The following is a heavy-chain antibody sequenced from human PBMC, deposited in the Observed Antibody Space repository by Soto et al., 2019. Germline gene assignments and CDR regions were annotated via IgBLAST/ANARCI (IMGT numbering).Heavy chain of an antibody. CDR3: ANSRGWFYS. CDR2: INPRNGDP. CDR1: GYTFTSDY. Sequence: QVQLVQSGAEMKKPGASVKVSCKASGYTFTSDYIHWVRQAPGQGLEWMGVINPRNGDPDYAPRLRGIVTVTRDTSPCTVFMELTSLTSKHMSGYYCANSRGWFYSWGQGTLVTVSS. J-gene: IGHJ5*01. V-gene: IGHV1-46*04.